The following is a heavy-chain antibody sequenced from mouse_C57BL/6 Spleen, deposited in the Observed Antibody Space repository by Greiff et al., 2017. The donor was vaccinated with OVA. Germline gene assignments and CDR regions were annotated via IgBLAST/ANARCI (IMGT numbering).Heavy chain of an antibody. J-gene: IGHJ2*01. V-gene: IGHV1-66*01. CDR1: GYSFTSYY. D-gene: IGHD1-1*01. CDR2: IYPGSGNT. CDR3: ASLYYYGSSSGFDY. Sequence: QVQLQQSGPELVKPGASVKISCKASGYSFTSYYIHWVKQRPGQGLEWIGWIYPGSGNTKYNEKFKGKATLTADTSSSTAYMQLSSLTSEDSAVYYCASLYYYGSSSGFDYWGQGTTLTVSS.